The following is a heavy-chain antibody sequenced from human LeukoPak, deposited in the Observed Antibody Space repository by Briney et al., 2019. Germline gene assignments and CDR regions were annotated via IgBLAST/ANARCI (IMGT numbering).Heavy chain of an antibody. CDR1: GFSFRSYG. D-gene: IGHD6-19*01. CDR2: IWYDGSNK. J-gene: IGHJ4*02. V-gene: IGHV3-33*01. CDR3: ATIAHSSGWYSDY. Sequence: GGSLRLACAASGFSFRSYGMHWVRQAPGKGLEWVAVIWYDGSNKYYEDSVRGRFTISRDNPKNTLYLQMNSLRAEDTAVYYCATIAHSSGWYSDYWGQGTLVTVSS.